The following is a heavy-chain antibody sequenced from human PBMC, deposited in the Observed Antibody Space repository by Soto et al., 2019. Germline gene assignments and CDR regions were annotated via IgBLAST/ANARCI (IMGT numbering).Heavy chain of an antibody. CDR2: INHSGST. V-gene: IGHV4-34*01. CDR3: ARGRGYSSSSGSFIRSYYYYMDV. J-gene: IGHJ6*03. CDR1: GGSFSGYY. Sequence: SETLSLTCAVYGGSFSGYYWSWIRQPPGKGLEWIGEINHSGSTNYNPSLKSRVTISVDTSKNQFSLKLSSVTAADTAVYYCARGRGYSSSSGSFIRSYYYYMDVWGKGTTVTVSS. D-gene: IGHD6-6*01.